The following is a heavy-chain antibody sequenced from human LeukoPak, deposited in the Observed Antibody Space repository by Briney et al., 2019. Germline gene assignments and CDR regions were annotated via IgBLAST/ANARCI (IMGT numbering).Heavy chain of an antibody. Sequence: GESLKISCKTSRYGFTTYWIGWVRQMPGKGLEWMGVISPGNSETRYSPSFQGQVTISADKSFNTAYLQWSSLKASDTAMYYCARLYLAHRGGNYYGMDVWGQGTTVTVSS. D-gene: IGHD2-15*01. CDR3: ARLYLAHRGGNYYGMDV. V-gene: IGHV5-51*01. CDR1: RYGFTTYW. J-gene: IGHJ6*02. CDR2: ISPGNSET.